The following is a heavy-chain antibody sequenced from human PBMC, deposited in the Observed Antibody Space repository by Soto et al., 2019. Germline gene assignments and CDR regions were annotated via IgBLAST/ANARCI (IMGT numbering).Heavy chain of an antibody. J-gene: IGHJ4*02. CDR3: ARRRWTLREGYNYYLDY. V-gene: IGHV1-69*06. CDR1: GGPFSSYA. D-gene: IGHD5-12*01. CDR2: IIPIFGTA. Sequence: SVKVACKASGGPFSSYAISWVRQAPGQELEWMGGIIPIFGTANYAQKFQGRVMITADKSTSTAYMELISLRSEDTAVYYCARRRWTLREGYNYYLDYWGQGTLVTVSS.